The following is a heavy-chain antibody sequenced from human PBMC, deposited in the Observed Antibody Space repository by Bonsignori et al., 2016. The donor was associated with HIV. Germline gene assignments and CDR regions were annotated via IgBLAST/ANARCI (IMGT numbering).Heavy chain of an antibody. CDR2: IYYSGST. Sequence: WIRQPPGKGLEWIGSIYYSGSTYYNPSLKSRVTISVDTSKNQFSLKLSSVTAADTAVYYCAREGSSGWYLKDGAVDYWGQGTLVTVSS. J-gene: IGHJ4*02. D-gene: IGHD6-19*01. CDR3: AREGSSGWYLKDGAVDY. V-gene: IGHV4-39*07.